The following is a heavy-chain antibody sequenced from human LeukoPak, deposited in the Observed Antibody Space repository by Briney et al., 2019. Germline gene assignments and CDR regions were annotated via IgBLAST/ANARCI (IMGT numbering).Heavy chain of an antibody. Sequence: PSETLSLTCTVSGGSLSYYYWSWIRQPPGKGLEWMGYFSSSGGTNYNPSLKSRLTISVDTSKNQVSLNLRSVTAADAAVYYCAKGSYCSGGDCYGYYMDVWGKGTTVAVSS. V-gene: IGHV4-59*01. CDR1: GGSLSYYY. CDR3: AKGSYCSGGDCYGYYMDV. D-gene: IGHD2-15*01. J-gene: IGHJ6*03. CDR2: FSSSGGT.